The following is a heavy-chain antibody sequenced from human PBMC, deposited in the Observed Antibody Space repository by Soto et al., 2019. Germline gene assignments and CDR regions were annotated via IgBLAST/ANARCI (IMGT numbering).Heavy chain of an antibody. Sequence: QVQLVESGGGVVQPGRSLRLSCAASGFTFSSYAMHWVRQAPGKGLEWVAVISYDGSNKYYADSVKGRFTISRDNSKNMLYLHKNGMSAEDTAVYYCARGEPYRDSGSYSPVYGMDVWGQGTTVTVSS. V-gene: IGHV3-30-3*01. D-gene: IGHD1-26*01. CDR1: GFTFSSYA. CDR3: ARGEPYRDSGSYSPVYGMDV. CDR2: ISYDGSNK. J-gene: IGHJ6*02.